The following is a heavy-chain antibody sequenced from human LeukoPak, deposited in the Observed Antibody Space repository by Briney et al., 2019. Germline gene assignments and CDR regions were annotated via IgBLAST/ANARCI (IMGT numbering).Heavy chain of an antibody. D-gene: IGHD6-13*01. CDR3: ARDKADSSSWASYYYMDV. CDR1: GFTFSSYS. V-gene: IGHV3-7*01. CDR2: IKQDGSEK. J-gene: IGHJ6*03. Sequence: GGSLRLSCAASGFTFSSYSMNWVRQAPGKGLEWVANIKQDGSEKYYVDSVKGRFTISRDNAKNSLYLQMNSLRAEDTAVYYCARDKADSSSWASYYYMDVWGKGTTVTISS.